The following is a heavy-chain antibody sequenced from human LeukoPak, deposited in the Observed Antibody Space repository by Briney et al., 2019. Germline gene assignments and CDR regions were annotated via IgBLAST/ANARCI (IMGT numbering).Heavy chain of an antibody. Sequence: KPSETPSLTCTVSGGSISSGSYYWSWIRQPAGKGLEWIGRIYTSGSTYYNPSLKSRVTISVDTSKNQFSLKLSSVTAADTAVYYCARVPGEDWNDHYYYMDVWGKGTTVTVSS. J-gene: IGHJ6*03. CDR3: ARVPGEDWNDHYYYMDV. V-gene: IGHV4-61*02. D-gene: IGHD1-1*01. CDR2: IYTSGST. CDR1: GGSISSGSYY.